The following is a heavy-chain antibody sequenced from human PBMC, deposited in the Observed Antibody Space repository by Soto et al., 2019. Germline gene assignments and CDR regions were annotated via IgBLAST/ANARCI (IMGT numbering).Heavy chain of an antibody. Sequence: PGGSLRLSCANSGFTFSTYTMNWVRQAPGKGLEWVSSISTSGDATYYEDSLRGRFTISRDNARASLYLQMDSLRAEDTAMYYCTKDGEPLWGQGTMVTVSS. J-gene: IGHJ3*01. CDR1: GFTFSTYT. V-gene: IGHV3-21*01. CDR2: ISTSGDAT. CDR3: TKDGEPL.